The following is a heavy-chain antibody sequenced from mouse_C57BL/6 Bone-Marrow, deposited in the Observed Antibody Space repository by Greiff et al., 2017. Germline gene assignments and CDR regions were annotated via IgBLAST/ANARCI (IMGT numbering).Heavy chain of an antibody. CDR3: ARYGYDEYFDV. CDR1: GYSITSDY. Sequence: EVKLVESGPGLAKPSQTLFLTCSVTGYSITSDYWNWIRKFPGNKLEYMGYISYSGSTYFNPSLNSRISITRDTSKNQYYLQLNSVTTEDTATYYSARYGYDEYFDVWGTGTTVTVSS. J-gene: IGHJ1*03. V-gene: IGHV3-8*01. D-gene: IGHD2-2*01. CDR2: ISYSGST.